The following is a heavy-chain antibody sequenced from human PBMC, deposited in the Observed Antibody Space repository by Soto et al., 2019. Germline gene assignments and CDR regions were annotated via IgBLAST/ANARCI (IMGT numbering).Heavy chain of an antibody. CDR1: GFTFSSYG. J-gene: IGHJ4*02. CDR3: ARDGTGGSSWPDY. Sequence: GGSLRLSCAASGFTFSSYGMHWVRQAPGKGLEWVAVIWYDGSNKYYADSVKGRFTISRDNSKNTLYLQMNSLRAEDTAVYYCARDGTGGSSWPDYWGQGTLVTVSS. D-gene: IGHD6-13*01. V-gene: IGHV3-33*01. CDR2: IWYDGSNK.